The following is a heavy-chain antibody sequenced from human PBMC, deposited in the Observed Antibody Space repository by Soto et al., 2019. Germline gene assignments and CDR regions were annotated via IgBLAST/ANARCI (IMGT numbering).Heavy chain of an antibody. CDR2: IYYSGST. Sequence: SETLSLTCTVSGGSISSGGYYWSWIRQHPGKGLEWIGYIYYSGSTYYNPSLKSRVTISVDTSKNQFSLKLSSVTAADTAVYYCARVPTNQYCSGGSCYEGYAFDIWGQGTMVTVSS. V-gene: IGHV4-31*03. CDR1: GGSISSGGYY. J-gene: IGHJ3*02. D-gene: IGHD2-15*01. CDR3: ARVPTNQYCSGGSCYEGYAFDI.